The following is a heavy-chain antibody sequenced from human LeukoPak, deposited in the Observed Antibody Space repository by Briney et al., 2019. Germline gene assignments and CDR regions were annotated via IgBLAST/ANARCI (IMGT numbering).Heavy chain of an antibody. J-gene: IGHJ4*02. CDR3: ARAMVRGVSDY. V-gene: IGHV3-21*01. D-gene: IGHD3-10*01. CDR1: GFNFISYS. CDR2: ISSSSVYI. Sequence: GGSLRLSCAASGFNFISYSINWVRQAPGKGLEWVSSISSSSVYIYYADSVKGRFTISRDNAKSSLYLQMSSLRAEDTAVYYCARAMVRGVSDYWGQGTLVTVSS.